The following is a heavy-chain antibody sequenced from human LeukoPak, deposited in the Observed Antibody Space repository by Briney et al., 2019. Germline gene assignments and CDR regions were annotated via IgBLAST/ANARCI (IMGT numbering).Heavy chain of an antibody. CDR3: ARDRAGDGYSSGWYVDDDAFDI. J-gene: IGHJ3*02. CDR1: GYTFTSYG. CDR2: ISAYNGNT. V-gene: IGHV1-18*01. Sequence: ASVKVSCKASGYTFTSYGISWVRQAPGQGLEWMGWISAYNGNTNYAQKLRGRVTMTTDTSTSTAYMELRSLRSDDTAVYYCARDRAGDGYSSGWYVDDDAFDIWGQGTMVTVSS. D-gene: IGHD6-19*01.